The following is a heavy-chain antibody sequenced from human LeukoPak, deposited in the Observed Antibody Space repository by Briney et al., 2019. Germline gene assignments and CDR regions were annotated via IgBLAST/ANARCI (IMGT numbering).Heavy chain of an antibody. CDR1: KFTFSNYG. CDR3: AKVREYSSSRWYYFDY. V-gene: IGHV3-30*18. CDR2: VSSDGGTK. D-gene: IGHD6-6*01. J-gene: IGHJ4*02. Sequence: GGSLRLSCTASKFTFSNYGMQWVRQAPGKGLEWVAVVSSDGGTKYYADSVKGRFTISRDNSKNTMYLQMNSLRGEDTAVYYCAKVREYSSSRWYYFDYWGQGTLVTVSS.